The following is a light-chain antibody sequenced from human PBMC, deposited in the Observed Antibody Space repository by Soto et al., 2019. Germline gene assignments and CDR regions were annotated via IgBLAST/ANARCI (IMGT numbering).Light chain of an antibody. CDR2: DAS. J-gene: IGKJ1*01. CDR1: QSVTNY. CDR3: QQRLNWPPG. V-gene: IGKV3-11*01. Sequence: IFLRHSPDTFPLAPWARDPITSRASQSVTNYIAWYQQRPGQAPRLLIYDASNRATGVPARFSGSRSGTDFTLTISDLEPADFGLYYCQQRLNWPPGFGQGTKV.